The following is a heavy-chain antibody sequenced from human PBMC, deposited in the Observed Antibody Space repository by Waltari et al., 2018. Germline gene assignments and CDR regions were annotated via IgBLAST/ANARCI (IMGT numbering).Heavy chain of an antibody. J-gene: IGHJ4*02. Sequence: QVHLVESGGGVVQPGTSLRLSCAGSGFPFSTYAVHWVRQAPGMGLEWVAIISEDGSTENYADSVKGRFIISRDNSKNTVFLDMNGLRAEDTGLYFCARAPYYYGAGSYYDSWGRGIPVAVSS. D-gene: IGHD3-10*01. CDR3: ARAPYYYGAGSYYDS. CDR1: GFPFSTYA. CDR2: ISEDGSTE. V-gene: IGHV3-30*01.